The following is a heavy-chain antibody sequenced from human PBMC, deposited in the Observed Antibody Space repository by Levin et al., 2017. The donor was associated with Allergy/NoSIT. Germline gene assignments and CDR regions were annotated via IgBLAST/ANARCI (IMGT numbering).Heavy chain of an antibody. CDR2: ISSSSTSI. Sequence: GESLKISCAASGFAFSTYLMNWVRQAPGKGLERVSFISSSSTSIFYADSVKGRFTISRDNAKNSLYLHMNSLRAEDTAVYYCARDYGSGTYNNPFDYWGQGTLVTVSS. CDR3: ARDYGSGTYNNPFDY. J-gene: IGHJ4*02. V-gene: IGHV3-21*01. D-gene: IGHD3-10*01. CDR1: GFAFSTYL.